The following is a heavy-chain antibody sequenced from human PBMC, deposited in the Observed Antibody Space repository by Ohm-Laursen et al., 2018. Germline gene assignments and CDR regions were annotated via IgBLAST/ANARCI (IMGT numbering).Heavy chain of an antibody. CDR1: GFIFSSFG. J-gene: IGHJ4*02. CDR2: ISNDGSNK. D-gene: IGHD2-21*01. V-gene: IGHV3-30*03. CDR3: AGDPGDADTFDY. Sequence: SLRLSCSASGFIFSSFGMHWVRQAPGKGLEWVALISNDGSNKYYADSVKGRFTISRGNSKNTLNLQMNNLRTEDTAVYYCAGDPGDADTFDYWGQGTLVTVSS.